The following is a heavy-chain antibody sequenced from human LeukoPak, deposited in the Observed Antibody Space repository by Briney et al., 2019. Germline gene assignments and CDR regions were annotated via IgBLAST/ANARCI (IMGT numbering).Heavy chain of an antibody. V-gene: IGHV4-59*01. CDR1: GGSISSYY. J-gene: IGHJ5*02. D-gene: IGHD2-2*01. CDR2: IYYSGST. Sequence: SETLSLTCTVSGGSISSYYWSWIRQPPGKELEWIGYIYYSGSTNYNPSLKSRVTISVDTSKNQFSLKLSSVTAADTAVYYCARDATPCSSTSCGWFDPWGQGTLVTVSS. CDR3: ARDATPCSSTSCGWFDP.